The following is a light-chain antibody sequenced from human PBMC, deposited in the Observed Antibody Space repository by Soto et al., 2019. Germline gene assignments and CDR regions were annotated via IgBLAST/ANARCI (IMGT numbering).Light chain of an antibody. Sequence: IVFTQSPGTLSLSPGERATLSCRASQSVSNNYLAWYQQKPGQAPRLLIYDASNRATGIPARFSGSGSGTDFTLTISSLEPEDFAVYYCQQRSNWPPITGGQGTRLETK. J-gene: IGKJ5*01. CDR3: QQRSNWPPIT. V-gene: IGKV3-11*01. CDR1: QSVSNNY. CDR2: DAS.